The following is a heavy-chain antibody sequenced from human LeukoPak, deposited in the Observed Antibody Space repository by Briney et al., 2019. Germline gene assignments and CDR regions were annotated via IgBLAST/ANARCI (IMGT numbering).Heavy chain of an antibody. D-gene: IGHD5-18*01. V-gene: IGHV3-48*03. CDR1: GFTFSSYE. CDR2: IRSSGSTI. J-gene: IGHJ4*02. Sequence: GGSLRLSCAASGFTFSSYEMNWVRQAPGKGLEWVSYIRSSGSTIYYADSMKGRFTISRDNAKNSLYLQMNSLRAEDTAVYYCADSYGLLGPLGFDYWGQGTLVTVSS. CDR3: ADSYGLLGPLGFDY.